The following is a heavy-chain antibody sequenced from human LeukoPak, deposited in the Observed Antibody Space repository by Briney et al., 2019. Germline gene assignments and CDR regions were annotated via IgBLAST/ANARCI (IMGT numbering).Heavy chain of an antibody. D-gene: IGHD4-17*01. CDR2: ISYDGSNK. V-gene: IGHV3-30-3*01. J-gene: IGHJ4*02. CDR1: GFTFSSYA. CDR3: ARVAGRLITTVTPPYFDY. Sequence: GGSLRLSCAASGFTFSSYAMHWVRQAPGKGLEWVAVISYDGSNKYYADSVKGRFTISRDNSKNTLYLQMNSLRAEDTAVYYCARVAGRLITTVTPPYFDYWGQGTLVTVSS.